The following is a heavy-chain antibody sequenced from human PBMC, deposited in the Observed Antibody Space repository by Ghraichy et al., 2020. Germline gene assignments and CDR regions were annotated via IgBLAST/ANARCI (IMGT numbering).Heavy chain of an antibody. D-gene: IGHD6-19*01. V-gene: IGHV1-2*02. J-gene: IGHJ6*02. CDR2: INPKTGGT. CDR1: GYTFTGYY. Sequence: ASVKVSCKASGYTFTGYYMHWVRQAPGQGLEWMGWINPKTGGTKYAEKFQGRVTMTRDTSINTLYMELRRLTSDDTAVYYCARGGQWLVNHYGMDVWGQGTTVSVS. CDR3: ARGGQWLVNHYGMDV.